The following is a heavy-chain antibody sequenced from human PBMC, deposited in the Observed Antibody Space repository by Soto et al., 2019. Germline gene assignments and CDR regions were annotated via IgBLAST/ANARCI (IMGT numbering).Heavy chain of an antibody. CDR3: ARGRDTAMVNDAFDI. J-gene: IGHJ3*02. D-gene: IGHD5-18*01. V-gene: IGHV4-59*12. Sequence: PSETLCLTCTVSGGSISSYYWSWIRQPPGKGLEWIGYIYYSGSTNYNPSLKSRVTISVDTSKNQFSLKLSSVTAADTAVYYCARGRDTAMVNDAFDIWGQGTMVTVSS. CDR2: IYYSGST. CDR1: GGSISSYY.